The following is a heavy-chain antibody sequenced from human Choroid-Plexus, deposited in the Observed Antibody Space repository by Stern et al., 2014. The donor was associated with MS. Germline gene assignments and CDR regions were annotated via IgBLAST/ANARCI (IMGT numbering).Heavy chain of an antibody. CDR1: GFIFRSFG. CDR2: ISYDGPTK. J-gene: IGHJ4*02. V-gene: IGHV3-30*03. Sequence: EHLVESGGGVVQPGRPLRLSCKGSGFIFRSFGMHWVRQAPGKGLEWGAFISYDGPTKDYAVSVKGRFTISRDNSNNTLWMQMSSLIPDDTAVYYCARDRHWLTYYFDYWGQGSLVTVSS. D-gene: IGHD3-9*01. CDR3: ARDRHWLTYYFDY.